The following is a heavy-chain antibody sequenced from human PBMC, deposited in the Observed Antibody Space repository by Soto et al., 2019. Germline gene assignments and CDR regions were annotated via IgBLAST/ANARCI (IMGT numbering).Heavy chain of an antibody. D-gene: IGHD6-19*01. CDR3: AKEGPNSSVWYGAPAYYYGMDV. Sequence: PGGSLRLSCAASGFTFSSYGMHWVRQAPGKGLEWVAVISYDGSNKYYADSVKGRFTISRDNSKNTLYLQMNSLRAEDTAVYYCAKEGPNSSVWYGAPAYYYGMDVWGQGTTVTAP. V-gene: IGHV3-30*18. CDR2: ISYDGSNK. CDR1: GFTFSSYG. J-gene: IGHJ6*02.